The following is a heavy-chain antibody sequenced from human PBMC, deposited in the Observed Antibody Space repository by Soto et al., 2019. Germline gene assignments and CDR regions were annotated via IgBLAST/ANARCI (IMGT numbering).Heavy chain of an antibody. D-gene: IGHD1-1*01. CDR2: IYYTGST. Sequence: WIRQSPGKGLEWIGNIYYTGSTNYNPSLKSRVTISVDTSMNQFSLRLSSVTAADTAVYYCARAFCSTTACYYYSYYGMDVWGQGTTVTVSS. J-gene: IGHJ6*02. CDR3: ARAFCSTTACYYYSYYGMDV. V-gene: IGHV4-39*01.